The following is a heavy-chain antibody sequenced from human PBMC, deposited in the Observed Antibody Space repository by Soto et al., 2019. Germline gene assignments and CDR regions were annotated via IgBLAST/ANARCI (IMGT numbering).Heavy chain of an antibody. V-gene: IGHV3-30-3*01. CDR2: ISYDGSNK. CDR3: ARSYYYDSSGYYYLDY. J-gene: IGHJ4*02. D-gene: IGHD3-22*01. CDR1: GFTFSSYA. Sequence: QVQLVESGGGVVQPGRSLRLSCAASGFTFSSYAMHWVRQAPGKGLEWVAVISYDGSNKYYADSVKGRFTISRDNSKNTLYLQMNSLRAEDTAVYYCARSYYYDSSGYYYLDYWGQGTLVTVSS.